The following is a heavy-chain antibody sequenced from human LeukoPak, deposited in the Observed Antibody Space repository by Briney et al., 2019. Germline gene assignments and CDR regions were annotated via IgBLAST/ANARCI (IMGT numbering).Heavy chain of an antibody. J-gene: IGHJ4*02. CDR3: ARGAYYNFWSGFYYSPHFDY. Sequence: GASVKVSCKASGYTFSSGYYLHWVRQALGQGLEWMGWINPNNGDTNYAQKFQGRVTMTRDTSISTAYMELSRLRSDDAAVYFCARGAYYNFWSGFYYSPHFDYWGQGTLVTVSS. CDR2: INPNNGDT. V-gene: IGHV1-2*02. CDR1: GYTFSSGYY. D-gene: IGHD3-3*01.